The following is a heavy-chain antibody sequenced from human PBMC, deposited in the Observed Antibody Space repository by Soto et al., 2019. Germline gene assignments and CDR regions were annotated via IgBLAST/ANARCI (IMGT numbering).Heavy chain of an antibody. J-gene: IGHJ4*02. Sequence: SETLSLTCSVSGGSISTVGHYWTWIRQPPGKGLEWIGSIYHTGSTYYSKSLRSRLTMSVDTSKSQFSLRLSSVTAADTAMYYCARPVAYSGSYYFDYWGQGTLVTVSS. D-gene: IGHD1-26*01. V-gene: IGHV4-31*03. CDR2: IYHTGST. CDR3: ARPVAYSGSYYFDY. CDR1: GGSISTVGHY.